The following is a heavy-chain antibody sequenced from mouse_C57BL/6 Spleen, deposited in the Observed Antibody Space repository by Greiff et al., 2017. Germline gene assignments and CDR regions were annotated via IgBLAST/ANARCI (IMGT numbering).Heavy chain of an antibody. J-gene: IGHJ2*01. D-gene: IGHD2-4*01. Sequence: EVKLMESGGGLVKPGGSLKLSCAASGFTFSDYGMHWVRQAPEKGLEWVAYISSGSSTIYYADTVKGRFTISRDNAKNTLFLQMTSLRSEDTAMYYCARKDDYDGYYFDYWGQGTTLTVSS. V-gene: IGHV5-17*01. CDR3: ARKDDYDGYYFDY. CDR1: GFTFSDYG. CDR2: ISSGSSTI.